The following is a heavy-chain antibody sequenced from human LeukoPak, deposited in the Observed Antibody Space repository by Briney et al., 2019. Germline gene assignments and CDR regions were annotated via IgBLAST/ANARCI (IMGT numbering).Heavy chain of an antibody. J-gene: IGHJ4*02. CDR2: ISYDGSNK. D-gene: IGHD5-18*01. CDR1: GFTFSSYG. V-gene: IGHV3-30*03. Sequence: PGRSLRLSCAASGFTFSSYGMHWVRQAPGKGLEWVAVISYDGSNKYYADSVKGRFTISRDNSKNTLYLQMNSLRAEDTAVYYCAMGAMVLFYWGQGTLVTVSP. CDR3: AMGAMVLFY.